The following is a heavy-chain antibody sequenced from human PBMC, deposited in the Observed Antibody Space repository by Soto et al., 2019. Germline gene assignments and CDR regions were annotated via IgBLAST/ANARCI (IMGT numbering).Heavy chain of an antibody. Sequence: QVQLVESGGGLVKPGGSLRLSCAASGFTFSDYYMSWIRQAPGKGLEWVSYISSSGSTIYYADSVKGRFTISRDNANNSLYRHMNSLSAEDTAVYYCARLTYYYDSSGYYTYWYFALWGRGTLVTVSS. D-gene: IGHD3-22*01. CDR1: GFTFSDYY. V-gene: IGHV3-11*01. CDR3: ARLTYYYDSSGYYTYWYFAL. J-gene: IGHJ2*01. CDR2: ISSSGSTI.